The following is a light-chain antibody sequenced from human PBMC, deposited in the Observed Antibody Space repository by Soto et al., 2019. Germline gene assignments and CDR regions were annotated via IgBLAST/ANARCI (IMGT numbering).Light chain of an antibody. J-gene: IGLJ2*01. CDR2: EVS. Sequence: QSALTQPPSASGSPGQSVAISCTGTSSHIGGYNYVSWYQQHPGKAPKLMIFEVSQRPSGVPDRFSGSKSGNTASLTVSGLQAEDEADYYCSSYAGSNNLVFGGGTKLTVL. CDR3: SSYAGSNNLV. V-gene: IGLV2-8*01. CDR1: SSHIGGYNY.